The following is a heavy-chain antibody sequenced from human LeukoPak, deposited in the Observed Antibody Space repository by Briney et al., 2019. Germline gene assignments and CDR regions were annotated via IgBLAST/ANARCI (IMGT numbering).Heavy chain of an antibody. Sequence: GGSLRLSCAASGFTFSSYSMSWIRQAPGKGLEWVSYITNSGTTIYYADSVKGRFTISRDNAKNSLYLQMNSLRAEDTAVYCCARDGHYDILTGYFQDWGQGTLVTVSS. CDR3: ARDGHYDILTGYFQD. J-gene: IGHJ1*01. CDR2: ITNSGTTI. V-gene: IGHV3-48*04. D-gene: IGHD3-9*01. CDR1: GFTFSSYS.